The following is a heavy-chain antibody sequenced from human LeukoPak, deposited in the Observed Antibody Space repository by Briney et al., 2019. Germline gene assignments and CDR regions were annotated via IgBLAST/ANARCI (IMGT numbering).Heavy chain of an antibody. CDR1: GGSISSYY. J-gene: IGHJ6*03. CDR3: AREDCSSTYCYSTVSGYYYYMDV. V-gene: IGHV4-59*12. CDR2: IYYSGST. D-gene: IGHD2-2*02. Sequence: SETLSLTCTVSGGSISSYYWSWITQPPGKGLEWIGYIYYSGSTNYNPSLKSRVTISVDTSNNQFSLKLSSVTAAGTAVYYCAREDCSSTYCYSTVSGYYYYMDVWGKGITVTVSS.